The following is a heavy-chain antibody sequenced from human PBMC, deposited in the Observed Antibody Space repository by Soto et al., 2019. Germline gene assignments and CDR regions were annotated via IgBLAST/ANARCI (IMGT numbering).Heavy chain of an antibody. CDR1: GYTFTSYD. J-gene: IGHJ4*02. CDR3: AREHSSSWRFDY. Sequence: QVQLVQSGAEVKKPGASVKVSCKASGYTFTSYDINWVRQATGQGLEWMGWMNPNSGNTGYAQKFQGRVNRTRNTSISTAYMELSSLRSEDTAVYYCAREHSSSWRFDYWGQGTLVTVSS. D-gene: IGHD6-13*01. CDR2: MNPNSGNT. V-gene: IGHV1-8*01.